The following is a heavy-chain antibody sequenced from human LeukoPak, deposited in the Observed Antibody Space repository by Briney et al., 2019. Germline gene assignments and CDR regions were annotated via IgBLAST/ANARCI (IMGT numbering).Heavy chain of an antibody. D-gene: IGHD3-22*01. CDR2: IRYDGSNK. CDR1: GFTFSSYG. J-gene: IGHJ4*02. CDR3: AKDNYFDNSGYYGLDFDY. Sequence: GGSLRLSCAASGFTFSSYGMHWVRQAPGKGLEWVAFIRYDGSNKYYADSVKGRFTISRDNAKNSLYLQMNSLRAEDTALYYCAKDNYFDNSGYYGLDFDYWGQGTQVTVSS. V-gene: IGHV3-30*02.